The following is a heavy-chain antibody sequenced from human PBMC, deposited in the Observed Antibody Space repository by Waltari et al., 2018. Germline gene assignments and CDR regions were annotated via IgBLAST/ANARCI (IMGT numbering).Heavy chain of an antibody. CDR3: ARGSGVDY. Sequence: EVQLLESGGGLVQPGGSLRLSCAASGFTFSTYVMNWVRQAPGKGLEGVSSFSDGGGIINYADSVKGRFTISRDNSKNTVYLQMKSLRAEDTAVYYCARGSGVDYWGQGTLVTISS. D-gene: IGHD7-27*01. CDR1: GFTFSTYV. CDR2: FSDGGGII. V-gene: IGHV3-23*01. J-gene: IGHJ4*02.